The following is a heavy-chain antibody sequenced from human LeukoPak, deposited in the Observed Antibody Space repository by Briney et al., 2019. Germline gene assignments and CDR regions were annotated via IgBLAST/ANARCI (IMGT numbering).Heavy chain of an antibody. V-gene: IGHV3-30-3*01. Sequence: GGSLRLSCAASGFTFSSYAMHWVRQAPGKGLEWVAVISYGGSNKYYADSVKGRFTISRDNSKNTLYLQMNSLRAEDTAVYYCARAGSYGFYYYYYGMDVWGQGTTVTVSS. CDR2: ISYGGSNK. CDR3: ARAGSYGFYYYYYGMDV. D-gene: IGHD5-18*01. J-gene: IGHJ6*02. CDR1: GFTFSSYA.